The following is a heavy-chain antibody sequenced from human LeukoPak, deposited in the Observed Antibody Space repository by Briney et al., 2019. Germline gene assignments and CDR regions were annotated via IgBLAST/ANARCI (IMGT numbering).Heavy chain of an antibody. V-gene: IGHV3-21*01. D-gene: IGHD2-15*01. CDR2: ISSGRTYI. CDR1: AFTFSTYN. CDR3: ARDPGDVAAAHDAFDI. Sequence: GGSLRLSCAASAFTFSTYNMNWVRQAPGKGLEWVSSISSGRTYIYFTDSLKGRFTISRDNAQNSLYLQMNSLRAEDTAVYYCARDPGDVAAAHDAFDIWGQGTMVTVSS. J-gene: IGHJ3*02.